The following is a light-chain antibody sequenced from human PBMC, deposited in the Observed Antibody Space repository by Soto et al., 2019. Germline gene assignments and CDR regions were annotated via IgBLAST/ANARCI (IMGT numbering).Light chain of an antibody. CDR3: QQYYSTPIT. Sequence: DIVMTQSPDSLAVSLGERATIKCKSSQSVLSTSNNKNYLAWFQQKPGQPPKMVIYWASTRESGVPDRFSGSGSATDFTLTISSLQAEDVAVYYCQQYYSTPITFGGGTKVEIK. V-gene: IGKV4-1*01. CDR1: QSVLSTSNNKNY. J-gene: IGKJ4*01. CDR2: WAS.